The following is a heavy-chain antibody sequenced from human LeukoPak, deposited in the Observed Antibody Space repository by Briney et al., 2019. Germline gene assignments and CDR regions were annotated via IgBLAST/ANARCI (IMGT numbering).Heavy chain of an antibody. D-gene: IGHD1-26*01. Sequence: ASVKVSCKASGYTFTGYYMHWVRQAPGQGLEWMGWINPNSGGTNYAQKFQGRVTMTRDTSISTAYMELSRLRSDDTAVYYCARSSGSQDAFDIWGQGTMVTVSS. J-gene: IGHJ3*02. CDR3: ARSSGSQDAFDI. V-gene: IGHV1-2*02. CDR2: INPNSGGT. CDR1: GYTFTGYY.